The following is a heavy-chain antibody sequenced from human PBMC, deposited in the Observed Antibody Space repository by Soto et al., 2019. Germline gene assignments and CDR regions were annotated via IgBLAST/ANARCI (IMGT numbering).Heavy chain of an antibody. CDR3: AKGWDNDFWSGYGSLWYYYGMDV. V-gene: IGHV3-23*01. CDR1: GFTCSSYA. D-gene: IGHD3-3*01. CDR2: ISGSGGST. Sequence: GGSLRLSCAASGFTCSSYAVSWVRQAPGKELEWVSAISGSGGSTYYADSVKGRFTISRDNSKNTLYLQMNSLRAEDTAVYYCAKGWDNDFWSGYGSLWYYYGMDVWGQGTTVTVSS. J-gene: IGHJ6*02.